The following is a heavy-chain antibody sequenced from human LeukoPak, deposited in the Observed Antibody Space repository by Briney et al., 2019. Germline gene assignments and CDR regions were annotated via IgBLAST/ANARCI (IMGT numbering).Heavy chain of an antibody. CDR3: ARDTGSLDY. V-gene: IGHV3-48*04. CDR1: GFTFSSYS. CDR2: ISSSSSAI. J-gene: IGHJ4*02. D-gene: IGHD1-26*01. Sequence: GSLRLSCAASGFTFSSYSMNWVRQAPGKGLEWVSCISSSSSAIYYADSVKGRFTISRDNAKNSLYLQMNSLRAEDTAVYYCARDTGSLDYWGQGTLVTVSS.